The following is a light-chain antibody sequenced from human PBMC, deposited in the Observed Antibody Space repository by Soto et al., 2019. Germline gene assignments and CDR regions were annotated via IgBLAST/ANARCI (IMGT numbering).Light chain of an antibody. CDR3: SSFAGSNNLV. CDR1: SSDVGGYND. J-gene: IGLJ2*01. V-gene: IGLV2-8*01. Sequence: QSALTQPPSASGSPGQSVTISCTGTSSDVGGYNDVSWYQQHPGKAPKLMMYEVSKRPSGVPDRFSGSKSGNTASLTVSGLQADDEADYYCSSFAGSNNLVFGGGTKLTVL. CDR2: EVS.